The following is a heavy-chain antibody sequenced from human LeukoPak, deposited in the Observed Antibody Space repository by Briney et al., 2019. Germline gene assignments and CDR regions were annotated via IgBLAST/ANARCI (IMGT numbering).Heavy chain of an antibody. J-gene: IGHJ4*02. V-gene: IGHV4-34*01. D-gene: IGHD2-21*01. CDR1: GGSFSGYY. CDR2: INHSGST. CDR3: ARHGGHYQSDD. Sequence: SETLSLTCAVYGGSFSGYYWSWIRQPPGKGLEWIGEINHSGSTNYNPSLKSRVTISVDTSKNQFSLKLSSVTAADTAVYYCARHGGHYQSDDWGQGTLVTVSS.